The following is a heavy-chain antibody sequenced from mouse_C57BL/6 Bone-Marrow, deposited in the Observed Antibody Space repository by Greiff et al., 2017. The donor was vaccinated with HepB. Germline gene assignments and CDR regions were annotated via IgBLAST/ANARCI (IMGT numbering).Heavy chain of an antibody. CDR2: ISYDGSN. Sequence: ESGPGLVKPSQSLSLTCSVTGYSITSGYYWNWIRQFPGNKLEWMGYISYDGSNNYNPSLKNRISITRDTSKNQFFLKLNSVTTEDTATYYCASTGDYFDYWGQGTTLTVSS. D-gene: IGHD4-1*01. CDR3: ASTGDYFDY. CDR1: GYSITSGYY. J-gene: IGHJ2*01. V-gene: IGHV3-6*01.